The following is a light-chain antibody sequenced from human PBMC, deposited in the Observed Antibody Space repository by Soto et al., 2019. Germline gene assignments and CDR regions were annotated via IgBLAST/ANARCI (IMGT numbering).Light chain of an antibody. CDR2: AAS. Sequence: DIQMTQSPPSLSASVGDRVTMTCRASQAISSYVNWYQLKPGKAPKLLIFAASNLHSGVPSRFSGSVSGTEFTLTISSLQPDDFATYCCQQSYSTPLTFGQGTKVGV. J-gene: IGKJ1*01. CDR1: QAISSY. V-gene: IGKV1-39*01. CDR3: QQSYSTPLT.